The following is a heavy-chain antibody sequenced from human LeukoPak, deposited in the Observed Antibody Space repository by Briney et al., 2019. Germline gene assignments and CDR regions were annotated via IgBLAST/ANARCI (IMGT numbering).Heavy chain of an antibody. V-gene: IGHV1-18*01. D-gene: IGHD3-22*01. Sequence: ASVKVSCKASGYTFTSYGISWVRQAPGQGLEWMGWISAYNGNTNYAQKLQGRVTTTTDTSTSTAYMELRSLRSDDTAVYYCASWYYYDSSGSYYFDYWGQGTLVTVSS. CDR3: ASWYYYDSSGSYYFDY. CDR2: ISAYNGNT. CDR1: GYTFTSYG. J-gene: IGHJ4*02.